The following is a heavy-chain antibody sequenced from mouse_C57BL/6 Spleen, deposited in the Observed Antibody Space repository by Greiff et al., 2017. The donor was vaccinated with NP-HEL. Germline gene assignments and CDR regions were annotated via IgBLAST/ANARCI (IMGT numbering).Heavy chain of an antibody. CDR1: GYTFTSSW. CDR2: IDPSDSYT. Sequence: VKLQQPGAELVMPGASVKLSCKASGYTFTSSWMHWVKQRPGQGLEWIGEIDPSDSYTNYNQKFKGKSTLTVDKSSSTAYMQLSSLTSEDSAVYYCARTGESYAMDYWGQGTSVTVSS. J-gene: IGHJ4*01. CDR3: ARTGESYAMDY. V-gene: IGHV1-69*01.